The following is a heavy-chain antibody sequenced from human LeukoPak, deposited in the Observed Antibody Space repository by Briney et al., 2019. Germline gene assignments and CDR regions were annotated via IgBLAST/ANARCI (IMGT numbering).Heavy chain of an antibody. CDR2: ISGSGGST. CDR3: ANKDAYYDFWSGYYTEFDY. D-gene: IGHD3-3*01. CDR1: GFTFSSYA. Sequence: GGPLRLSCAASGFTFSSYAMSWVRQAPGKGLEWVSAISGSGGSTYYADSVKGRFTISRDNSKNTLYLQMNSLRAEDTAVYYCANKDAYYDFWSGYYTEFDYWGQGTLVTVSS. J-gene: IGHJ4*02. V-gene: IGHV3-23*01.